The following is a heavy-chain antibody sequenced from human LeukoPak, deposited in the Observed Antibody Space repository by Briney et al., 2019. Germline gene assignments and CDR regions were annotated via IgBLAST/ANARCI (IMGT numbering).Heavy chain of an antibody. CDR2: IYYSGST. CDR3: ARDIGAGYGDFNYFDY. V-gene: IGHV4-59*01. J-gene: IGHJ4*02. D-gene: IGHD4-17*01. CDR1: GGSISSYY. Sequence: SETLSLTCTVSGGSISSYYWSWIRQPPGKGLEWIGYIYYSGSTNYNPSLKSRVTISVDTSKNQFSLKLSSVTAADTAVYYCARDIGAGYGDFNYFDYWGQGTLVTVSS.